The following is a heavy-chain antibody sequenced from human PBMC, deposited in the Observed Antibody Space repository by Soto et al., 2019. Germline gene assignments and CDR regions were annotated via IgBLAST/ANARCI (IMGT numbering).Heavy chain of an antibody. CDR3: AREKITGLFDY. V-gene: IGHV4-34*01. CDR2: INHSENT. CDR1: GGSFSGYY. Sequence: SETLSLTCAVYGGSFSGYYWTWIRQPPGTGLEWIGEINHSENTNYTPSLKSRVTISLDTSKNLFSLKLTSVTAADTAVYYCAREKITGLFDYWGQGTLVTVSS. D-gene: IGHD2-8*02. J-gene: IGHJ4*02.